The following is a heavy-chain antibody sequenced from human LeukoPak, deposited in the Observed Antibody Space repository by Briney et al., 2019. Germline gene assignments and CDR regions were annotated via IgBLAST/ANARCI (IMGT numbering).Heavy chain of an antibody. CDR2: ISYDGSNK. CDR1: GFTFSSYA. Sequence: GGSLRLSCAASGFTFSSYAMSWVRQAPGKGLEWVAVISYDGSNKYYADSVKGRFTISRDNSKNTLYLQMNSLRAEDTAVYYCARDFLRYFDYWGQGTLVTVSS. V-gene: IGHV3-30-3*01. CDR3: ARDFLRYFDY. D-gene: IGHD3-9*01. J-gene: IGHJ4*02.